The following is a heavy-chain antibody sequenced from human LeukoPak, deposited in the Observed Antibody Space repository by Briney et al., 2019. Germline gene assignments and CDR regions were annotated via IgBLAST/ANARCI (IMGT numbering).Heavy chain of an antibody. J-gene: IGHJ4*02. V-gene: IGHV3-13*04. CDR2: IGTAGDT. CDR1: GFTFDDYV. CDR3: AKRIAAPGPSFDW. D-gene: IGHD6-13*01. Sequence: PGGSLRLSCAASGFTFDDYVLHWVGQATGKGLEWVSAIGTAGDTYYPGSVKGRFTIARENAKNSLYLQMNSLRAEDTAVDYCAKRIAAPGPSFDWWGQGTLVTVSS.